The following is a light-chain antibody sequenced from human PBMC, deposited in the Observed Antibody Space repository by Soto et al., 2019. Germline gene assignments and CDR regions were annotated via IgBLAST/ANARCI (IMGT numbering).Light chain of an antibody. CDR1: QSISNW. CDR2: KAS. CDR3: QQYNSYRA. V-gene: IGKV1-5*03. J-gene: IGKJ1*01. Sequence: DIQMTQSPSTLSASVGDRVTITCRASQSISNWLAWHQQKPGKAPKLLIYKASSLESGVPSRFSGSGSGTEFTHTISSLQPDDFATYYCQQYNSYRAFGQGTKVEIK.